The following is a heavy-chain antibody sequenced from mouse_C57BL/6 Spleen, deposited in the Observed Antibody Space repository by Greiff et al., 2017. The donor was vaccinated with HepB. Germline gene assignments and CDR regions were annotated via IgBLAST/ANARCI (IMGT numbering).Heavy chain of an antibody. J-gene: IGHJ1*03. CDR1: GFSLTSYA. CDR3: ARKKIPRGSNYGYFDV. V-gene: IGHV2-9-1*01. CDR2: IWTGGGT. Sequence: VKLQESGPGLVAPSQSLSITCTVSGFSLTSYAISWVRQPPGKGLEWLGVIWTGGGTNYNSALKSRLSISKDNSKSQVFLKMNSLQTDDTARYYCARKKIPRGSNYGYFDVWGTGTTVTVSS. D-gene: IGHD2-5*01.